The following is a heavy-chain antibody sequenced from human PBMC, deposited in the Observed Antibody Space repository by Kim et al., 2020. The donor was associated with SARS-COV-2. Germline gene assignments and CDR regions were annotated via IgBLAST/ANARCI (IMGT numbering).Heavy chain of an antibody. D-gene: IGHD3-10*01. CDR1: GFTFSSYW. Sequence: GGSLRLSCAASGFTFSSYWMYWVREVQGKGLVWVSRINSYGTITSYADPVKGRFTSSRDNAKNTLYLRMNSLTAEDTAVYYCARLFGSWAFDVWGQGIMV. CDR3: ARLFGSWAFDV. V-gene: IGHV3-74*01. CDR2: INSYGTIT. J-gene: IGHJ3*01.